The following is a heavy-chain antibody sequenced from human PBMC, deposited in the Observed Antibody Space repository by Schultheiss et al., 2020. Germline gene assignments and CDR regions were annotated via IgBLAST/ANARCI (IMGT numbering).Heavy chain of an antibody. Sequence: SQTLSLTCTVSGGSISSGDYYWSWIRQPPGKGLEWIGYIYYSGSTYYNPSLKSRVTISVDTSKNQFSLKLSSVTAADTAVYYCARELSYDSSGYSFDYWGQGNLGNGSS. V-gene: IGHV4-30-4*01. CDR1: GGSISSGDYY. J-gene: IGHJ4*02. D-gene: IGHD3-22*01. CDR3: ARELSYDSSGYSFDY. CDR2: IYYSGST.